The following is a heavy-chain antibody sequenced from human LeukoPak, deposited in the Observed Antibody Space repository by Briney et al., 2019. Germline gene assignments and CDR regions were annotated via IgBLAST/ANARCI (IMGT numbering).Heavy chain of an antibody. CDR3: ARGPRILAAGSYYFDY. J-gene: IGHJ4*02. Sequence: GGSLRLSCAASGFSFKDYYFSWIRQAPGQGLEWVSFINVNGGAMYYADFVKGRFTISRDSAKSSLYLEMNSLRVEDTAVYYCARGPRILAAGSYYFDYWGQGSLVTVSS. V-gene: IGHV3-11*01. CDR1: GFSFKDYY. D-gene: IGHD6-13*01. CDR2: INVNGGAM.